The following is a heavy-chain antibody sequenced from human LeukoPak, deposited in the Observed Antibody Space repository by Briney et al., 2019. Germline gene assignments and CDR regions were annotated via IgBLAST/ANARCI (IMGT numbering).Heavy chain of an antibody. CDR3: ARVQASSDTSCYPICYYYYYMDV. Sequence: PSETLSLTCTVSGGSISSTSYYWGWVRQPPGKGLEWIGNIYYSGSTYYAPSLKSRVTISVDTSKNQFSLKLSSVTAADTAVYYCARVQASSDTSCYPICYYYYYMDVWGKGTTVTVSS. J-gene: IGHJ6*03. CDR2: IYYSGST. D-gene: IGHD2-2*01. V-gene: IGHV4-39*01. CDR1: GGSISSTSYY.